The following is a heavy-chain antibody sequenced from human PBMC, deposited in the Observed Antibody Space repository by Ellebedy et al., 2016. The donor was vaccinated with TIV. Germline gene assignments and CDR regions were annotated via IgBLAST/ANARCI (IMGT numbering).Heavy chain of an antibody. CDR1: GYTFTGTDYY. J-gene: IGHJ3*02. CDR2: ISPKSGGT. CDR3: ARGFVWFSYAFDI. V-gene: IGHV1-2*02. D-gene: IGHD2-21*01. Sequence: ASVKVSXXPSGYTFTGTDYYMHWVRQAPGQGLEWMGWISPKSGGTNYARKFQGRVTMTRDTSISTAYMELSRLRSDDTAVFYCARGFVWFSYAFDIWGQGTMVTVSP.